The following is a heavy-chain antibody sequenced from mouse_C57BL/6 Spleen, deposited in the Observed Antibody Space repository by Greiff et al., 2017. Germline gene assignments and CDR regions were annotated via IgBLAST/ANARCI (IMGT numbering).Heavy chain of an antibody. CDR3: ARRDYDEAWFAY. CDR2: INPGSGGT. V-gene: IGHV1-54*01. Sequence: VQLQQSGAELVRPGTSVKVSCKASGYAFTNYLLEWVKQRPGQGLEWIGVINPGSGGTNYNEKFKGKATLTADKSSSTAYMQLSSLTSEDSAVYFCARRDYDEAWFAYWGQGTLVTVAA. D-gene: IGHD2-4*01. CDR1: GYAFTNYL. J-gene: IGHJ3*01.